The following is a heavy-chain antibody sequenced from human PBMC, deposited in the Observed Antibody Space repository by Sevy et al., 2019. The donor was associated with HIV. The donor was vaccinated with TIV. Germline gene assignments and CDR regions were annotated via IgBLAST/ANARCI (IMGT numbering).Heavy chain of an antibody. J-gene: IGHJ5*02. V-gene: IGHV3-15*01. Sequence: LTCAASGFTFSNAWMSWVRQAPGKGLEWVGRIKSKTDGGTTDYAAPVKGRFTISRDDSKNTLYLQMNSLKTEDTAVYYCTTVYAMVQGVAWGQGTLVTVSS. D-gene: IGHD3-10*01. CDR2: IKSKTDGGTT. CDR1: GFTFSNAW. CDR3: TTVYAMVQGVA.